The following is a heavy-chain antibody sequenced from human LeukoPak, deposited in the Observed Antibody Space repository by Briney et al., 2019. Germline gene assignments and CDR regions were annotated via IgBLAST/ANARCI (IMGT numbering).Heavy chain of an antibody. CDR2: ISGSGGST. V-gene: IGHV3-23*01. D-gene: IGHD3-3*01. J-gene: IGHJ4*02. CDR3: AKSLRRFLEWPTDY. Sequence: GGSLRLSCAASGFTVSSNYMSWVRQAPGKGLEWVSAISGSGGSTYYADSVKGRFTISRDNSKNTLYLQMNSLRAEDTAVYYCAKSLRRFLEWPTDYWGQGTLVTVSS. CDR1: GFTVSSNY.